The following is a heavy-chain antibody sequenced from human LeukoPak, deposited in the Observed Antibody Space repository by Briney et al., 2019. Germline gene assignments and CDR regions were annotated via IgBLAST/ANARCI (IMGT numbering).Heavy chain of an antibody. J-gene: IGHJ4*02. V-gene: IGHV4-34*01. CDR1: GGSFSGYY. D-gene: IGHD3-22*01. CDR3: ARAPSMILPYYFDY. Sequence: SETLSLTCAVYGGSFSGYYWSWIRQPPGKGLEWIGEINHSGSTNYNSSLKSRVTISVDTSKIQFSLNLSSVTAADTAVYYCARAPSMILPYYFDYWGQGALVTVSS. CDR2: INHSGST.